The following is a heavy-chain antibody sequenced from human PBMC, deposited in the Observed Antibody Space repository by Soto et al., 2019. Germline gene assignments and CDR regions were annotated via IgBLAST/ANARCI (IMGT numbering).Heavy chain of an antibody. CDR1: GFTFSNYA. Sequence: LGGSLRLSCAASGFTFSNYAMSWVRQAPGKGLEWISYITPSADNTQYADSVKGRFTISRDNAKNTLILQMDSLRAEDTATYYCAKDSVYSSGWYWYYWGQGTLVTVSS. J-gene: IGHJ4*01. V-gene: IGHV3-23*01. CDR2: ITPSADNT. CDR3: AKDSVYSSGWYWYY. D-gene: IGHD6-19*01.